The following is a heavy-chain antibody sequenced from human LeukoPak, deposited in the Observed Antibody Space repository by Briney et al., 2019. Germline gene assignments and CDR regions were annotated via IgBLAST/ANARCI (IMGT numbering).Heavy chain of an antibody. J-gene: IGHJ4*02. V-gene: IGHV4-61*01. CDR2: IYFNGST. CDR3: ARHVHRPTDYLGY. Sequence: SETLSLTCNVSGGSVSSGTYYWSWIRQPPGKGLEWIGYIYFNGSTNYNPSLKSRVTISVDTSKNQFSLKLSSVTAADTAVYYCARHVHRPTDYLGYWGQGTLVTVSS. D-gene: IGHD1-14*01. CDR1: GGSVSSGTYY.